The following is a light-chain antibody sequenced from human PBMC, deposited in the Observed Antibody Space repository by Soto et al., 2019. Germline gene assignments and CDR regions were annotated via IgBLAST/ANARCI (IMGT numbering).Light chain of an antibody. CDR1: ESVSRSF. V-gene: IGKV3-20*01. Sequence: EIVLTQSPGTLALSPGERAALSCRASESVSRSFLAWYQQKPGQAPRLLIYGASTRATDIPHRFSGSGSGTDFTLTISRLEPEDFAVCYCQQYGSSPQTFGQGTKVDIK. J-gene: IGKJ1*01. CDR2: GAS. CDR3: QQYGSSPQT.